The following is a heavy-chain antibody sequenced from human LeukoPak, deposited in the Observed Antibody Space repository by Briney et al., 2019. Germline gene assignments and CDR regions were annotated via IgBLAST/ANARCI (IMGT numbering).Heavy chain of an antibody. V-gene: IGHV3-7*01. D-gene: IGHD3-3*01. Sequence: GGSLRLSCAASGFTFSSYWMSWVRQAPGKGLEWVANIKQDGSEKYYVDSVKGRFTISRDNAKNSLYLQMNSLRAEDTAVYYCPRGDFWSGYANDYWGQGTLVTVSS. J-gene: IGHJ4*02. CDR3: PRGDFWSGYANDY. CDR1: GFTFSSYW. CDR2: IKQDGSEK.